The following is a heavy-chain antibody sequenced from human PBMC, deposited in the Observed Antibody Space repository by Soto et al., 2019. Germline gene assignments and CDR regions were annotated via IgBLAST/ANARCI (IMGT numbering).Heavy chain of an antibody. J-gene: IGHJ4*02. CDR2: LTGSGAST. D-gene: IGHD1-26*01. Sequence: EVQLLESGGGLVQPGGSLRISCAASGFTFGSYAMTWVRQAPGKGLEWVSALTGSGASTYYADSVRSRFIISRDNSKNTLYLQMYSLGAEDTAVYYCAQDFGGRRPFHYWGQGTLVSVSS. V-gene: IGHV3-23*01. CDR1: GFTFGSYA. CDR3: AQDFGGRRPFHY.